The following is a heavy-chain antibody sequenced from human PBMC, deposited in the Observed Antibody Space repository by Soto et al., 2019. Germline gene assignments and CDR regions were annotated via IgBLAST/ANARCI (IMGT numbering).Heavy chain of an antibody. CDR2: IIPIFGTA. J-gene: IGHJ3*02. Sequence: SVKVSCKASGGTFSSYAISWVRQAPGQGLEWMGGIIPIFGTANYAQKFQGRVTITADESTSTAYMELSSLRSEDTAVYYCARGVQDYGRVVAFDIWGQGTMVTVSS. CDR3: ARGVQDYGRVVAFDI. CDR1: GGTFSSYA. D-gene: IGHD4-17*01. V-gene: IGHV1-69*13.